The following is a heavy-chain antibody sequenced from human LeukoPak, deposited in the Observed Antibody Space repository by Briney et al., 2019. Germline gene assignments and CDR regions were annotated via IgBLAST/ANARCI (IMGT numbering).Heavy chain of an antibody. CDR2: IYTSGPT. CDR3: ARGCSHWFDL. V-gene: IGHV4-61*02. CDR1: VGSISIVTYY. D-gene: IGHD3-10*02. Sequence: TLSLTCTMYVGSISIVTYYGSWIRHPAGKGLEWSGRIYTSGPTTYNPSLNTRVTLSLDTSKNQFSLKLSSVSAARPAVYYCARGCSHWFDLWGQGTLVTVSS. J-gene: IGHJ5*02.